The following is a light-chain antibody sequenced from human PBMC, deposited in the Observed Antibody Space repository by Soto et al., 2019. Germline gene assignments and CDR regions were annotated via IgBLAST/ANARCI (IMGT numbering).Light chain of an antibody. CDR2: EVS. V-gene: IGLV2-14*01. CDR3: NSYYSSTSPPYV. Sequence: TQAASVARPPGQSITISFSGTTNYVGVYNYVSWYQHHPGKAPKLLIFEVSSRPSVVSNRFSCSKSGNTASLTISALQAEDEADYFCNSYYSSTSPPYVFGTWTKVTGL. CDR1: TNYVGVYNY. J-gene: IGLJ1*01.